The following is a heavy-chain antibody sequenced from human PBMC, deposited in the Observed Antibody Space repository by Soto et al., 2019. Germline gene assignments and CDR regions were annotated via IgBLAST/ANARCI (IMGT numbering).Heavy chain of an antibody. J-gene: IGHJ4*02. Sequence: GSLRLSCAASGFTVSSNYMSWVRQAPGKGLEWVSVIYSGGNTYYPDSVKGRFTISRDDSKNTLYLQMNSLRAEDTAVYYCARATKRGYSYGLYYFDYWGQGTLVTVSS. CDR3: ARATKRGYSYGLYYFDY. CDR1: GFTVSSNY. D-gene: IGHD5-18*01. CDR2: IYSGGNT. V-gene: IGHV3-53*01.